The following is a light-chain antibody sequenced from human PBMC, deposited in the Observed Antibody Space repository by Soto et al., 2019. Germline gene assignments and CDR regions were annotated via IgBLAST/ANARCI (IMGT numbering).Light chain of an antibody. J-gene: IGLJ1*01. CDR3: SSYATSILEV. CDR1: SSDVGGYNF. V-gene: IGLV2-14*03. Sequence: QSVLTQPASVSGSPGQSITISCTGTSSDVGGYNFVSWYQQHPGNAPKLMIYDVSNRPSGVSDRFSGSKSGNTASLTIFGLQAEDEADYYCSSYATSILEVFGTGTKLTVL. CDR2: DVS.